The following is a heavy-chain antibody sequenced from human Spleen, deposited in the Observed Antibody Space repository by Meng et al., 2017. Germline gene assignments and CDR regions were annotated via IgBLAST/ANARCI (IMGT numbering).Heavy chain of an antibody. V-gene: IGHV1-69*06. D-gene: IGHD6-19*01. J-gene: IGHJ3*02. CDR3: ARGVGYSSGTEDI. CDR1: GGTFSSYA. CDR2: INPIFGTA. Sequence: SVKVSCKASGGTFSSYAISWVRQAPGQGLEWMGGINPIFGTANYAQKFQGRVTITADKSTSTAYMELSSLRSEDTAVYYCARGVGYSSGTEDIWGQGTMVTVSS.